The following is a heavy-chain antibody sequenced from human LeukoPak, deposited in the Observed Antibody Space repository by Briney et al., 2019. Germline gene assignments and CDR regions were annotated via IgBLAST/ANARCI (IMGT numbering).Heavy chain of an antibody. CDR1: GFTFSSYA. J-gene: IGHJ5*02. D-gene: IGHD6-19*01. Sequence: GGSLRLSCAASGFTFSSYAMSWVRQAPGKGLEWVSAISGSGGSIYYADSVKGRFTISRDNSKNTLYLQMNSLRAEDTAVYYCAKVAGKTSSGPSWFDPWGQGTLVTVSS. CDR2: ISGSGGSI. V-gene: IGHV3-23*01. CDR3: AKVAGKTSSGPSWFDP.